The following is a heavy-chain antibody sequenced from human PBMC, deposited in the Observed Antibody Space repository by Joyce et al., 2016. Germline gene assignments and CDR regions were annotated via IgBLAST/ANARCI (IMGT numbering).Heavy chain of an antibody. Sequence: QVQLVQSGTEVKTPGSSVQVSCQVSGGTFSRYSISGVRQASGQGLEGMGRIGPIIGIGDYAQKCQGRVTISADKSKSTAYMDLSRLRSDDTAFYYCARDTGIVGTSTGYAMDVWGQGTTVIVSS. CDR3: ARDTGIVGTSTGYAMDV. V-gene: IGHV1-69*08. CDR1: GGTFSRYS. D-gene: IGHD1-26*01. J-gene: IGHJ6*02. CDR2: IGPIIGIG.